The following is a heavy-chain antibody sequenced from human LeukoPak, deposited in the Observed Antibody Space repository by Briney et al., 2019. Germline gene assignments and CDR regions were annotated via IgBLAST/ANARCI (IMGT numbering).Heavy chain of an antibody. D-gene: IGHD1-7*01. CDR2: ISSSSSTI. V-gene: IGHV3-48*01. Sequence: PGGSLRLSCAPSGFTFSSYSMNWVRQTPEKGLERVSYISSSSSTIYYADSVKGRFTISRDNSKNTLYLQMNSLRAEDTSIYYCAREWGQYNWNYVLYYWGQGSLVTVSS. J-gene: IGHJ4*02. CDR3: AREWGQYNWNYVLYY. CDR1: GFTFSSYS.